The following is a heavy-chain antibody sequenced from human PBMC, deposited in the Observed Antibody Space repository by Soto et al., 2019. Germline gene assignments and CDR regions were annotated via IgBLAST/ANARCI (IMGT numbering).Heavy chain of an antibody. CDR1: GFTFSSYG. Sequence: QVQLVESGGGVVQPGRSLRLSCAASGFTFSSYGMHWVRQGPGKGLEWVAGISYDGSNKYYADSVKGRFTISRDNSKNTLSLQMNSLRAEDTAVYYCAKDGRGPYSSSWYDWFDPWGQGTLVTVSS. D-gene: IGHD6-13*01. J-gene: IGHJ5*02. CDR2: ISYDGSNK. V-gene: IGHV3-30*18. CDR3: AKDGRGPYSSSWYDWFDP.